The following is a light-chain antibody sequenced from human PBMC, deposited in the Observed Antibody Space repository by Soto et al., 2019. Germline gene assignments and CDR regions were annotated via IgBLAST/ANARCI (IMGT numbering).Light chain of an antibody. CDR3: MQALQTPPT. Sequence: MTQSPLSLPVTPGEPASISCRSSRSLLHSNGYNFLHWYLQKPGQSAQLLIYLGSNRASGVPDRFSGSGSGTDFTLKISRVEAEDVGVYYCMQALQTPPTFGQGTRLEIK. CDR1: RSLLHSNGYNF. CDR2: LGS. J-gene: IGKJ5*01. V-gene: IGKV2-28*01.